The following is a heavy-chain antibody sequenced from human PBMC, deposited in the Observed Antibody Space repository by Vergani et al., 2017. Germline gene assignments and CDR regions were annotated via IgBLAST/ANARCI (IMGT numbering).Heavy chain of an antibody. CDR2: FDPEDGET. CDR3: ARVTRGGRNPIVVVPAAKKYYFDY. D-gene: IGHD2-2*01. Sequence: QVQLVQSGAEVKKPGASVKVSCKVSGYTLTELSMHWVRQAPGKGLEWMGGFDPEDGETIYAQKFQGRVTMTRNTSISTAYMELSSLRSEDTAVYYCARVTRGGRNPIVVVPAAKKYYFDYWGQGTLVTVSS. J-gene: IGHJ4*02. V-gene: IGHV1-24*01. CDR1: GYTLTELS.